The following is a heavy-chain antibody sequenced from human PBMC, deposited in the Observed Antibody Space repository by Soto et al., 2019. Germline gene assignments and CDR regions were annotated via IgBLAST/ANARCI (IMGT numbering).Heavy chain of an antibody. Sequence: EVPLLESGGGLVQPGGSLRLCCAASGFTFSSYATSWVRQAPGTGLEWVSAISGGGVATNYPDSVKGRFTISRDNSTNNVWVQMNSLRAEDTAVYYCAEARSSVSAYDVFDIWGQGTVVTVSS. CDR1: GFTFSSYA. J-gene: IGHJ3*02. V-gene: IGHV3-23*01. D-gene: IGHD3-10*01. CDR3: AEARSSVSAYDVFDI. CDR2: ISGGGVAT.